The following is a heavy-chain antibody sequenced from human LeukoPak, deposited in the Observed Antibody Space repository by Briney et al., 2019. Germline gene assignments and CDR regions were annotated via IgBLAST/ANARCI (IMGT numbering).Heavy chain of an antibody. J-gene: IGHJ4*02. CDR2: INPSGGTT. CDR3: ARDRSSGPWKGLIDY. V-gene: IGHV1-46*01. D-gene: IGHD6-19*01. Sequence: ASVKVSCKASGYTFTSYYMHWVRQAPGQGLEWMGIINPSGGTTNYAQKFQGRVTMTRDTSTSTVYMELSSLRSEDTAVYYCARDRSSGPWKGLIDYWGQGTLVTVSS. CDR1: GYTFTSYY.